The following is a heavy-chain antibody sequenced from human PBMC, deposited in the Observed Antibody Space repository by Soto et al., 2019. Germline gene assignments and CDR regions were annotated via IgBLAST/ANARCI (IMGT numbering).Heavy chain of an antibody. D-gene: IGHD3-3*01. J-gene: IGHJ4*02. CDR2: VYHTGRT. CDR3: ARDFAYFDS. V-gene: IGHV4-61*01. Sequence: PSETLSLTCTVSGGSFKSGSYSWSWIRQPPWKGLEWIGNVYHTGRTSYNPSLKSLVSISMDTSKDQFSLNMDSVTAADTAVYFCARDFAYFDSWGQGXLVTVSS. CDR1: GGSFKSGSYS.